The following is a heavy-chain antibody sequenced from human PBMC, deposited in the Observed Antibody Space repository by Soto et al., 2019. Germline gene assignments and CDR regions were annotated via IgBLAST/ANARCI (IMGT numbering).Heavy chain of an antibody. CDR1: GSSISSGDYS. V-gene: IGHV4-30-4*01. CDR3: ARGVTVFGLVSRFWFDP. Sequence: SETLSLTRTVSGSSISSGDYSWSWVRQSPGKGLEWIGHIYNSGITYYNPSLKSRVVISIGTSRNQFSLRLNSLTAADRAVYFCARGVTVFGLVSRFWFDPWGQGTVVTVS. D-gene: IGHD3-3*01. J-gene: IGHJ5*02. CDR2: IYNSGIT.